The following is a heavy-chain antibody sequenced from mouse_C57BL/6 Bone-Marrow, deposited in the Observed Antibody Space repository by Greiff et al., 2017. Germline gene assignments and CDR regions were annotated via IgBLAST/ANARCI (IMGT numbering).Heavy chain of an antibody. Sequence: VKLVESGAELVRPGASVTLSCKASGYTFTDYEMHWVKQTPVHGLEWIGAIDPETGGTAYNQKFKGKAILTADKSSSTAYMELRSLTSEDSAVYYCTRRTPVQFAYWGQGTLVTVSA. CDR1: GYTFTDYE. V-gene: IGHV1-15*01. J-gene: IGHJ3*01. CDR3: TRRTPVQFAY. CDR2: IDPETGGT.